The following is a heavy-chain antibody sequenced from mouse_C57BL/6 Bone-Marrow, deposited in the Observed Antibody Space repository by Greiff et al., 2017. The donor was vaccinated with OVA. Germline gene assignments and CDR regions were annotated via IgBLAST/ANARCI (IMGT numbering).Heavy chain of an antibody. CDR1: GFNIKDDY. D-gene: IGHD1-1*01. CDR2: IDPENGDT. V-gene: IGHV14-4*01. J-gene: IGHJ3*01. Sequence: EVQRVESGAELVRPGASVKLSCTASGFNIKDDYMHWVKQRPEQGLEWIGWIDPENGDTEYASKFQGKATITADTSSNTAYLQLSSLTSEDTAVYYCTTTNYDWGQGTLVTVSA. CDR3: TTTNYD.